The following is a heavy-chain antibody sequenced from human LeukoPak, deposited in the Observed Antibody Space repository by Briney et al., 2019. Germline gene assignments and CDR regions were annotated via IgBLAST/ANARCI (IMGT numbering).Heavy chain of an antibody. D-gene: IGHD1-26*01. Sequence: GGSLRLSCAASGFTYSSYDMSWVRQAPGKGLEWVSGISGGGNTFYSDAVKGRFTISRDNSKNTLFLEMNSLRAEDTAVYYCGRDGWEIRLATGYWGQGTLVTVSS. CDR1: GFTYSSYD. V-gene: IGHV3-23*01. CDR3: GRDGWEIRLATGY. J-gene: IGHJ4*02. CDR2: ISGGGNT.